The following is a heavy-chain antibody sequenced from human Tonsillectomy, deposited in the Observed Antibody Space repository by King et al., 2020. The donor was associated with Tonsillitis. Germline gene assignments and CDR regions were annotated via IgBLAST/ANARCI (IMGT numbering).Heavy chain of an antibody. D-gene: IGHD3-22*01. CDR1: GYSISNGYY. CDR2: IYHTGST. CDR3: ARTFSLFSMIVVVFDS. V-gene: IGHV4-38-2*02. J-gene: IGHJ4*02. Sequence: VQLQESGPGLVKPSETLSLTCTVSGYSISNGYYWGWVRQPPGKGLEWIGTIYHTGSTYYSPFLKSRVTMSVDTSKNQFSLKMYSVTAADTAVYYCARTFSLFSMIVVVFDSWGQGTLVTVSS.